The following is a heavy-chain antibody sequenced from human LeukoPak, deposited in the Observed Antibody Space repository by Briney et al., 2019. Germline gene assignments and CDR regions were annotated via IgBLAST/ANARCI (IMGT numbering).Heavy chain of an antibody. CDR2: VRYDQSAT. J-gene: IGHJ4*02. D-gene: IGHD3-3*01. Sequence: GGSLRLFCAASGFNFSIYGMHWVRQAPGKGLEWVTFVRYDQSATVYADSVQGRFAISRDNSKNTVYLQMNSLRVEDTALYFCVKDQGECPGSRCYLRFLEYWGQGTLVIVSS. V-gene: IGHV3-30*02. CDR3: VKDQGECPGSRCYLRFLEY. CDR1: GFNFSIYG.